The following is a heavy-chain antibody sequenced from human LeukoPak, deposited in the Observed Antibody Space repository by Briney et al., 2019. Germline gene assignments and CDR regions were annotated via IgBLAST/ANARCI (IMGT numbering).Heavy chain of an antibody. CDR2: INPNTGNP. J-gene: IGHJ4*02. CDR3: AIDQPVAGVSNFDS. Sequence: ASVKVSCKASGYTFTRYAMNWLRQAPGQGLKWMGWINPNTGNPTYAQAFTGRFVFSLDTSVSTAYLQISSLNTEDTAVYYCAIDQPVAGVSNFDSWGQGTLVTVSS. CDR1: GYTFTRYA. D-gene: IGHD6-19*01. V-gene: IGHV7-4-1*02.